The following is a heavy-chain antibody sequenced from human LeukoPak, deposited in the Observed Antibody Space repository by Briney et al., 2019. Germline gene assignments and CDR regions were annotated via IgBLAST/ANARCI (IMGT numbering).Heavy chain of an antibody. CDR3: ARHPRLSMIVVVTPDAFDI. CDR1: GYSFTDYW. J-gene: IGHJ3*02. CDR2: IYPGDSET. Sequence: GESLKIPCKGSGYSFTDYWIGWVRQMPGKGLEWMGTIYPGDSETRYSPSFQGQVTISADKSISTAYMQWSSLKASDTAMYYCARHPRLSMIVVVTPDAFDIWGQGTLVTVSS. V-gene: IGHV5-51*01. D-gene: IGHD3-22*01.